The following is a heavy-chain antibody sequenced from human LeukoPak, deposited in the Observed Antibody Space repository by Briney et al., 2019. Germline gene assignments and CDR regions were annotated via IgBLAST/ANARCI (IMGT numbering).Heavy chain of an antibody. CDR1: GGSISSSSYY. V-gene: IGHV4-39*01. J-gene: IGHJ5*02. D-gene: IGHD6-13*01. CDR3: ARGLQQPRAGRFDP. CDR2: IYYSGST. Sequence: KASETLSLTCTVSGGSISSSSYYWGWIRQPPGKGLEWIGSIYYSGSTYYNPSLKSRVTISVDTSKNQFSLKLSSVTAADTAVYYCARGLQQPRAGRFDPWGQGTLVTVSS.